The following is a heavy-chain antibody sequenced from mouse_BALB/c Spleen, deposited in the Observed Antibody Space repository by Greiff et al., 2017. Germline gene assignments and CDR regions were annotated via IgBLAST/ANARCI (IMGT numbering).Heavy chain of an antibody. V-gene: IGHV14-1*02. D-gene: IGHD2-14*01. CDR2: IDPENGNT. J-gene: IGHJ3*01. CDR1: GFNIKDYY. CDR3: ASYYRYDWFAY. Sequence: EVMLVESGAELVRPGALVKLSCKASGFNIKDYYMHWVKQRPEQGLEWIGWIDPENGNTIYDPKFQGKASITADTSSNTAYLQLSSLTSEDTAVYYCASYYRYDWFAYWGQGTLVTVSA.